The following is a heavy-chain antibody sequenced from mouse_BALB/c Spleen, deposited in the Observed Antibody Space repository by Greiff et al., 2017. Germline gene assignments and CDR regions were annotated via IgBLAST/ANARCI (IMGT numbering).Heavy chain of an antibody. D-gene: IGHD2-10*01. CDR2: IYPGDGAT. J-gene: IGHJ3*01. CDR3: ATYYGNYWFAY. V-gene: IGHV1-82*01. Sequence: QVQLKESGPELVKPGASVKISCTASGYAFSSSWMNWVKQRPGQGLEWIGRIYPGDGATNYNGKFKGKANLTADNSSSTAYMQLSSLTSVDSAVYFCATYYGNYWFAYWGQGTLVTVSA. CDR1: GYAFSSSW.